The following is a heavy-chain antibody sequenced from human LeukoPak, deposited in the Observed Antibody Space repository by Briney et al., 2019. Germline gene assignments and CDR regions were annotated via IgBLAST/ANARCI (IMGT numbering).Heavy chain of an antibody. CDR1: GFTFSSYS. J-gene: IGHJ4*02. D-gene: IGHD2-15*01. CDR2: ISSSSSYI. Sequence: GGSLRLSCAASGFTFSSYSMNWVRQAPGKGLEWVSSISSSSSYIYYADSVKGRFTISRDNAKNSLYLQMNSLRAKDTAVYYCARVRCSGGSCYAGCFDYWGQGTLVTVSS. CDR3: ARVRCSGGSCYAGCFDY. V-gene: IGHV3-21*01.